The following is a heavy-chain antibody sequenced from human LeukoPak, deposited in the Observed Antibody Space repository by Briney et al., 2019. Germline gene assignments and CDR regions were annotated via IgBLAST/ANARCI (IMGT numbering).Heavy chain of an antibody. V-gene: IGHV3-30*02. J-gene: IGHJ1*01. CDR1: GFTITSYV. D-gene: IGHD6-6*01. CDR2: IRYDGSNK. CDR3: AKDHSSSSAYFQH. Sequence: GGSLRLSCTASGFTITSYVTSWVRQAPGKGLEWVAFIRYDGSNKYYADSVKGRFTISRDNSKNTLYLQMNSLRAEDTAVYYCAKDHSSSSAYFQHWGQGTLVTVSS.